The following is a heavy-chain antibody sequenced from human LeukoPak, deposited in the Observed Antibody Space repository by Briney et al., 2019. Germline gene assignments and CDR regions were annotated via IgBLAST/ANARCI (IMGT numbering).Heavy chain of an antibody. J-gene: IGHJ3*02. CDR2: ISGSGGST. Sequence: GGSLRLSCAASGFTFSSYAMSWVRQAPGKGLEWVSAISGSGGSTYYADSVKGRFTISRDNSKNTLYLQMNSLRAEDTAVYYCAKNIVLTVYAIHSHDAFDIWGQGTMVTVSS. CDR1: GFTFSSYA. V-gene: IGHV3-23*01. CDR3: AKNIVLTVYAIHSHDAFDI. D-gene: IGHD2-8*01.